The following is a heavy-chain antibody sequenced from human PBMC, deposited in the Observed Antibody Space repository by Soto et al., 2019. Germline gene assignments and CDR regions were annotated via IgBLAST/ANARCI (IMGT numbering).Heavy chain of an antibody. CDR2: IIPIFGTA. V-gene: IGHV1-69*06. J-gene: IGHJ6*02. D-gene: IGHD6-6*01. CDR1: GGTFSSYA. CDR3: ARWSIAAYYYYCGMDV. Sequence: AAVKVSCKASGGTFSSYAIRWVRQAPGQGLEWMGGIIPIFGTANYAQKFQGRVTITADKSTSTAYMELSSLRSEDTAVYYCARWSIAAYYYYCGMDVWGQGTTVTVYS.